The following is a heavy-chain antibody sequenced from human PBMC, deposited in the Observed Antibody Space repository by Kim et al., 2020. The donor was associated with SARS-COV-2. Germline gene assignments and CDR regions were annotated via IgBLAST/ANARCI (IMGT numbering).Heavy chain of an antibody. D-gene: IGHD6-19*01. Sequence: NSNPSLESRVTRSVDTSQNQFSLKLRSMTAADTAVYYCARVVAVAPRYFDYWGQGILVTVSS. CDR3: ARVVAVAPRYFDY. V-gene: IGHV4-4*07. J-gene: IGHJ4*02.